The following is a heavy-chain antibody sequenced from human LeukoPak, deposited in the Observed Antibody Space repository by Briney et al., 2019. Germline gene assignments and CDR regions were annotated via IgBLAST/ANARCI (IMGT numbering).Heavy chain of an antibody. CDR3: ARVTDHNWFDP. Sequence: SETLSLTCTVSGGSISSGDYYWRWIRQPPGKGLEWIGYIYYSGSTYYNPSLKSRVTISVDTSKNQFSLKLSSVTAADTAVYYCARVTDHNWFDPGGQGTLVTVSS. CDR2: IYYSGST. D-gene: IGHD4-11*01. CDR1: GGSISSGDYY. J-gene: IGHJ5*02. V-gene: IGHV4-30-4*01.